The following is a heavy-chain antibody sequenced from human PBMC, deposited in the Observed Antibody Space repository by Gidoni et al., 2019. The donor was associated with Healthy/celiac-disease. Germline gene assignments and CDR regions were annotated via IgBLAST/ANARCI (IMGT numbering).Heavy chain of an antibody. J-gene: IGHJ5*02. V-gene: IGHV4-59*01. CDR3: ARYQGYGSGSYKDWFDP. CDR1: GGSISRYY. Sequence: QVQLQESGPGLVKPSETLSLTCTVSGGSISRYYWSWFRQPPGKGLEWIGYIYYSGSTNYNPSLKSRVTISVDTSKNQFSLKLSSVTAADTAVYYCARYQGYGSGSYKDWFDPWGQGTLVTVSS. CDR2: IYYSGST. D-gene: IGHD3-10*01.